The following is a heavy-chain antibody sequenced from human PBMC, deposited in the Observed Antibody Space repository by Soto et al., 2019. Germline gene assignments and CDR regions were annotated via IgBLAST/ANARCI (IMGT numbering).Heavy chain of an antibody. Sequence: DVQLVESGGGLIQPGESLRLSCAAFGLTISGKKYVAWVRQAPGNGLEWVSALYDVDGSFYADSVTGRFTTSSDSSKTTVYLQMNDLRPDDTAVYYCATWNEREHAFDVWGQGTTVTISS. V-gene: IGHV3-53*01. CDR1: GLTISGKKY. J-gene: IGHJ3*01. CDR2: LYDVDGS. D-gene: IGHD1-1*01. CDR3: ATWNEREHAFDV.